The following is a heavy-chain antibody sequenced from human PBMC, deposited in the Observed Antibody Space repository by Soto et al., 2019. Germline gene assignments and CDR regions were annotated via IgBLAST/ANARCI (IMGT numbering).Heavy chain of an antibody. CDR2: IRGDGNSI. CDR3: ARGVRGHYGFAV. J-gene: IGHJ3*01. D-gene: IGHD3-10*01. Sequence: EVQLVESGGGLVQPGGSLRLSCAASGFTFTDYWMHWVRQAPGKGLVWVSRIRGDGNSINNGDSVRGRFIISRDNAKNTLYLQMSSLGVEDTAVYYCARGVRGHYGFAVWVQGTMVTVSS. CDR1: GFTFTDYW. V-gene: IGHV3-74*01.